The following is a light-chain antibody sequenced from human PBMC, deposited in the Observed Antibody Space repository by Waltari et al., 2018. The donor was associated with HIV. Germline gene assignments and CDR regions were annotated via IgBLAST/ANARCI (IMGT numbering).Light chain of an antibody. CDR1: QSLLHSNGYNY. V-gene: IGKV2-28*01. J-gene: IGKJ3*01. Sequence: DIVMTQSPLSLPVTPGGPASISCRSSQSLLHSNGYNYLDWYLQKPGQSPQLLIYLGLNRASGVPDRFSGTGSGTDFTLKISRVEAEDVGVYYCMQALQTPLTFGPGTKVDIE. CDR3: MQALQTPLT. CDR2: LGL.